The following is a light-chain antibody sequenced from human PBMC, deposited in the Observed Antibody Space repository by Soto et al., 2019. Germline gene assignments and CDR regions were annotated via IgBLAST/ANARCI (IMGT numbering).Light chain of an antibody. V-gene: IGLV1-44*01. CDR3: AAWDDSLILV. Sequence: QSVLTQPPSASGTPGQRVTISCSGSSSNIGSNTVNWYQQLPGTAPKLLIYSNNQRPSGVPDRFSGSKSGTSASLAISGLQSEDEADYYCAAWDDSLILVFGGGTKLNVL. CDR1: SSNIGSNT. J-gene: IGLJ2*01. CDR2: SNN.